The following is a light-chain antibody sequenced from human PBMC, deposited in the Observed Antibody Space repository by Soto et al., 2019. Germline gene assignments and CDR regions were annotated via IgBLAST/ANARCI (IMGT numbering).Light chain of an antibody. CDR2: DAS. J-gene: IGKJ4*01. CDR3: QQSDTHPLT. V-gene: IGKV1-33*01. CDR1: QDIRKY. Sequence: DIQMTQSPSSLSASVGDRVSITCQATQDIRKYLNWYQHKPGKAPKLLIHDASNLQSGVPSRFSGSWSGTDFTFTISSLQPEDVATYYCQQSDTHPLTFGGGTKVEMK.